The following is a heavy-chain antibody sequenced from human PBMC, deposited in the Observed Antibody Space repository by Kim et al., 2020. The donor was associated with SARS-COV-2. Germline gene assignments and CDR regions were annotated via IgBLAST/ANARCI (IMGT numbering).Heavy chain of an antibody. J-gene: IGHJ4*02. Sequence: YSPSFQGQVTISVDKSVSTAYLRWSSRRASDTAMYYCARRGSGNYDYFDYWGKGTLVTVPS. CDR3: ARRGSGNYDYFDY. V-gene: IGHV5-51*01. D-gene: IGHD1-26*01.